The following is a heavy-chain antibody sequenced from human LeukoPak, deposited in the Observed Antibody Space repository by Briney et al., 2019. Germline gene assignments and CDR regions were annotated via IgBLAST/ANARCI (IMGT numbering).Heavy chain of an antibody. CDR2: IGESGGNT. J-gene: IGHJ4*02. V-gene: IGHV3-23*01. Sequence: GGSLRLSCAASGFTFSTFVMTWVRQGPGEGLEWVSSIGESGGNTYYADSVKGRFTISRDNSKNTLYLQMNSLRDEDTAVYYCAKGRLRELNDCWGQGTLVTVSS. CDR3: AKGRLRELNDC. D-gene: IGHD1-7*01. CDR1: GFTFSTFV.